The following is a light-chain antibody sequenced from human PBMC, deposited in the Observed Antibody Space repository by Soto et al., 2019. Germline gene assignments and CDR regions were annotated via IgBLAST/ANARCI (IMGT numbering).Light chain of an antibody. V-gene: IGKV1-39*01. J-gene: IGKJ4*01. Sequence: DIQMTQSPSSLSASVGDRVTITCRASQSISSYLNWYQQKPGKAPKLLIYAASSLQSGVPSRFSGSGSGTDFTLTISCLQPEDFATYYCQQSYSTRPLTFGGGTKVEIK. CDR1: QSISSY. CDR2: AAS. CDR3: QQSYSTRPLT.